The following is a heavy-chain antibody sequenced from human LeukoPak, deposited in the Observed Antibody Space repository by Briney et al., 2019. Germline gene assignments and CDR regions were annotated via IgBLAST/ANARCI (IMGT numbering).Heavy chain of an antibody. V-gene: IGHV4-34*01. J-gene: IGHJ2*01. CDR2: INRSGST. CDR1: GGSFSGYY. CDR3: ARAPTYGDYWYFDL. Sequence: SETLSLTCAVYGGSFSGYYWSWIRRPPGKGLEWIGEINRSGSTNYNPPLKSRVTISVDTSKNQFSLKLSSVTAADTAVYYCARAPTYGDYWYFDLWGRGTLVTVSS. D-gene: IGHD4-17*01.